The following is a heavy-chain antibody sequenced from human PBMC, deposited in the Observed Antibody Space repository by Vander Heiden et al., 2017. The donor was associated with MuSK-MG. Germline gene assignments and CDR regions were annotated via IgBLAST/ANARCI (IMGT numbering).Heavy chain of an antibody. CDR3: ARDPIDGYGFFDF. Sequence: QVQLQESGPELVKPSQTLSLTCSAPGGSVSSDEHPWTWIRPPAGKGLECIGHIYRRGYTDYNPSLKSRVTVSVDTSRNQVSLDLRSVTAADTAVYYCARDPIDGYGFFDFWGRGTLVTVAS. V-gene: IGHV4-61*02. CDR2: IYRRGYT. CDR1: GGSVSSDEHP. J-gene: IGHJ4*02. D-gene: IGHD5-12*01.